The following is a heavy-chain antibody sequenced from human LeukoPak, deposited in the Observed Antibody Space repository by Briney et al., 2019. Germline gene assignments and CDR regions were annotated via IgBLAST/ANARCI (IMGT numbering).Heavy chain of an antibody. Sequence: SETLSLTCTVSGGSISSYYWSWIRQPPGKGLEWNGYIYYSGSTNYSPSLKSRVTISVDTSKNQFSLKLNSVTAADTAVYYCARSGRTYYYGSGTFDPWGQGTLVTVSS. D-gene: IGHD3-10*01. CDR3: ARSGRTYYYGSGTFDP. CDR2: IYYSGST. V-gene: IGHV4-59*01. J-gene: IGHJ5*02. CDR1: GGSISSYY.